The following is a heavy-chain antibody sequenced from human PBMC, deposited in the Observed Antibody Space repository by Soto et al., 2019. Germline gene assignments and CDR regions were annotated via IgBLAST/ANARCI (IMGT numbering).Heavy chain of an antibody. CDR3: ARVGCTNGVCGYYYYYGMDV. CDR1: GFTFSSYS. CDR2: ISSSSSYI. Sequence: GGSLRLSCAASGFTFSSYSMNWVRQAPGKGLEWVSSISSSSSYIYYADSVKGRFTISRDNAKNSLYLQMNSLRAEDTAVYYCARVGCTNGVCGYYYYYGMDVWGQGTTVTVSS. J-gene: IGHJ6*02. V-gene: IGHV3-21*01. D-gene: IGHD2-8*01.